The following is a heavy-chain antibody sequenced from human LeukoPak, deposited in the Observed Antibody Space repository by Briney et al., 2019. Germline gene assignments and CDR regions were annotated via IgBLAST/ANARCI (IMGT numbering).Heavy chain of an antibody. CDR2: IIPIFGTA. Sequence: GASVKVSCKASGGTFSSYAISWVRQAPGQGLESMGGIIPIFGTANYAQKFQGRVTITADKSTSTAYMELSSLRSEDTAVYYCARAPIAAAGTGNGMDVWGKGTTVTVSS. CDR1: GGTFSSYA. J-gene: IGHJ6*04. D-gene: IGHD6-13*01. CDR3: ARAPIAAAGTGNGMDV. V-gene: IGHV1-69*06.